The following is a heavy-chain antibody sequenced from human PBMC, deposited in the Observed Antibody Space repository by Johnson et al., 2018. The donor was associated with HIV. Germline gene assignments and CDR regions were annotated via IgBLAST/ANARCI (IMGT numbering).Heavy chain of an antibody. CDR3: ARAGYGGNYAFDI. J-gene: IGHJ3*02. Sequence: VESVKGRFTISRDNAKHSLYLQMNSLRAEDTAVYYCARAGYGGNYAFDIWGQGTMVTVSS. V-gene: IGHV3-7*03. D-gene: IGHD4-23*01.